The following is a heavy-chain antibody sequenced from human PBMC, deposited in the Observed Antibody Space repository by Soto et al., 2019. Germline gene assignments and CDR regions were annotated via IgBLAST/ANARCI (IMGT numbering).Heavy chain of an antibody. V-gene: IGHV4-61*01. CDR2: IYYSGST. D-gene: IGHD2-2*01. J-gene: IGHJ5*02. Sequence: SETLSLTCTVSGGSVSSSSYYWTWIRQSPGKGLDWIGYIYYSGSTNYNPSLKSRVTISVDTSKNQFSLKLSSVTAADTAVYYCASQGAGYCSSTSCYLPWFDPWGQGTLVTVSS. CDR1: GGSVSSSSYY. CDR3: ASQGAGYCSSTSCYLPWFDP.